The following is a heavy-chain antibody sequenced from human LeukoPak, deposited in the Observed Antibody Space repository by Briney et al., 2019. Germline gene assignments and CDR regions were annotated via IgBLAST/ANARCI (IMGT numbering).Heavy chain of an antibody. Sequence: PSETLTLTCTVSGGSLSGYDWSWIRQPPGKTLEWVGYIYYSGGTNYNPSLKSRVTISVDTSKNQFSLKLSSVTAADTAVYYCARVGDWNDLVYWGQGTLVTVSS. CDR1: GGSLSGYD. V-gene: IGHV4-59*01. CDR3: ARVGDWNDLVY. J-gene: IGHJ4*02. CDR2: IYYSGGT. D-gene: IGHD1-1*01.